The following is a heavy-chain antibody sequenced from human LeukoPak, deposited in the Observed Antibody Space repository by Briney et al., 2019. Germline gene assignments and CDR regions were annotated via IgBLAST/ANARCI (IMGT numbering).Heavy chain of an antibody. CDR1: GFTFSSYA. CDR2: ISGSAGST. D-gene: IGHD6-19*01. V-gene: IGHV3-23*01. J-gene: IGHJ4*02. Sequence: GGSLRLSCAASGFTFSSYAMSWVRQAPGKGLEWVSSISGSAGSTYYADSVKGRFTISRDNSKNTLYLQMNSLRVEDTAGYYCAKDMAHGIAVPGSPGPLDYWGQGTLVTVSS. CDR3: AKDMAHGIAVPGSPGPLDY.